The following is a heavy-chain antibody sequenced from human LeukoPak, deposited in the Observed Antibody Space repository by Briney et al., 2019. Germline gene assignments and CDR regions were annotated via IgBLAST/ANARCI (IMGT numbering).Heavy chain of an antibody. CDR1: GYTFGAYY. D-gene: IGHD2-2*01. V-gene: IGHV1-2*02. CDR3: ARMRVRVVPAAILGY. J-gene: IGHJ4*02. CDR2: IRPNSGGT. Sequence: ASVKVSCKASGYTFGAYYMYWVRQAPGQGLEWMGWIRPNSGGTNYTQKFQGRVTMTRDTSINTAYMELSRLRSDDTAVYYCARMRVRVVPAAILGYWGQGTLVTVSS.